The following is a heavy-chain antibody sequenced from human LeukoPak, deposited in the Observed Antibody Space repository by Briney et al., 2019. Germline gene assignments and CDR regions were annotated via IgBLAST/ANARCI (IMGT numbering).Heavy chain of an antibody. CDR2: IWYDGSNK. J-gene: IGHJ4*02. V-gene: IGHV3-33*01. D-gene: IGHD6-19*01. CDR3: ASEYSSGWPHY. Sequence: PGRSLRLSCAASGFTFSSYGMHWVRQAPGKGLEWVAVIWYDGSNKYYADSVKGRFTISRDNSKNTLYPQMNSLRAEDTAVYYCASEYSSGWPHYWGQGTLVTVSS. CDR1: GFTFSSYG.